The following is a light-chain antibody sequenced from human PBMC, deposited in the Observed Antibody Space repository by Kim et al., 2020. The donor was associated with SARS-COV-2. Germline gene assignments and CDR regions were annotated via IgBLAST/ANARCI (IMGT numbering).Light chain of an antibody. CDR2: EDN. V-gene: IGLV6-57*03. Sequence: TVTSHSTPSSGSIHSNYVRWYQQRPGSAPTTVIYEDNQRPSGVPDRFSGSIDSSSNSASLTISGLKTEDEADYYCQSYDSSRYWVFGGGTQLTVL. J-gene: IGLJ3*02. CDR1: SGSIHSNY. CDR3: QSYDSSRYWV.